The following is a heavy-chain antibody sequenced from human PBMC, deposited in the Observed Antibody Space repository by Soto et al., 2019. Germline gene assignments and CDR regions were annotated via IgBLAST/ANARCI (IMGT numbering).Heavy chain of an antibody. CDR1: GGTFSSYT. CDR3: APGEGYDVYYYYYMDV. Sequence: ASVKVSCKASGGTFSSYTISWVRQAPGQGLEWMGRIIPILGIANYAQKFQGRVTITADKSTSTAYMELSSLRSEDTAVYYCAPGEGYDVYYYYYMDVWGKGTTVTVSS. CDR2: IIPILGIA. V-gene: IGHV1-69*02. J-gene: IGHJ6*03. D-gene: IGHD5-12*01.